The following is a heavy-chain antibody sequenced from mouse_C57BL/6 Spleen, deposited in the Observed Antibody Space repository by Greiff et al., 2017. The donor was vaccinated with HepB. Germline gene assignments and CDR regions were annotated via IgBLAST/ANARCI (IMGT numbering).Heavy chain of an antibody. CDR1: GFTFTDYY. J-gene: IGHJ4*01. V-gene: IGHV7-3*01. CDR3: ARYNYGSSYAMDY. D-gene: IGHD1-1*01. CDR2: IRNKANGYTT. Sequence: EVQLVESGGGLVQPGGSLSLSCAASGFTFTDYYMSWVRQPPGKALEWLGFIRNKANGYTTEYSASVKGRFTISRDTSQSILYLQMNALRAEDSATYYCARYNYGSSYAMDYWGQGTSVTVSS.